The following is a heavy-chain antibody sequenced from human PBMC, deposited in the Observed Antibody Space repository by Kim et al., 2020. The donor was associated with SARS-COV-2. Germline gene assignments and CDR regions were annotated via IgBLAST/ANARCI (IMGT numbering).Heavy chain of an antibody. Sequence: SETLSLTCTVSGASISSSGYYWGWIRQPPGKGLEWIGSVYYTGSTYYNPSLKSRVTISVDTSKNQFSLKLSSVTAADTAVYYCARHFLGTSIRFSGLFQFDYWGQGTLVTVSS. CDR3: ARHFLGTSIRFSGLFQFDY. V-gene: IGHV4-39*01. CDR1: GASISSSGYY. J-gene: IGHJ4*02. D-gene: IGHD2-2*02. CDR2: VYYTGST.